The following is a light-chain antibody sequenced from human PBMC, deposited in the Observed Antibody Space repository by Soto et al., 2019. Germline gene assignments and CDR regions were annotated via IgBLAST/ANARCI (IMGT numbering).Light chain of an antibody. Sequence: QSVLTQPASVSGSPGQSITISCTGTSSDVGGYNYVSWYQHHPGTAPKLIIYDVSNRPSGVSIRFSASKSDNTASLTISGLQPEDEADYHCSSYTTSNTRQIVFGTGTKLTVL. V-gene: IGLV2-14*03. CDR1: SSDVGGYNY. CDR2: DVS. CDR3: SSYTTSNTRQIV. J-gene: IGLJ1*01.